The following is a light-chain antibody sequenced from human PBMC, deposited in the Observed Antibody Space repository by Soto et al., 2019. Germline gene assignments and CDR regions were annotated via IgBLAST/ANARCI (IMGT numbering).Light chain of an antibody. Sequence: DIQMTQSPSSLSASVGDRVTITCRASQTIRSYLNWYQQRPGKAPKLLIYTASTLQSGVPSRFSGSGSGTDFTLTISSLQLEDFAIYYCQQSYSTPTFGQGTRLEI. V-gene: IGKV1-39*01. CDR3: QQSYSTPT. J-gene: IGKJ5*01. CDR1: QTIRSY. CDR2: TAS.